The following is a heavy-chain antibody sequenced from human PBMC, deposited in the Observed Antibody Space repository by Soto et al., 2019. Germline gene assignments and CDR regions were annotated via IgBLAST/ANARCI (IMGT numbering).Heavy chain of an antibody. CDR2: IVPIFSTA. D-gene: IGHD1-1*01. J-gene: IGHJ4*02. CDR3: ARNGVGTYHFDY. V-gene: IGHV1-69*13. Sequence: SVKVSCKASGDTFSTYYMHWVRQAPGQGLEWMGGIVPIFSTANYAQKFQGRVTITADAFTITAYMELSSLRSEDTAAYYCARNGVGTYHFDYWGQGTLVTVSS. CDR1: GDTFSTYY.